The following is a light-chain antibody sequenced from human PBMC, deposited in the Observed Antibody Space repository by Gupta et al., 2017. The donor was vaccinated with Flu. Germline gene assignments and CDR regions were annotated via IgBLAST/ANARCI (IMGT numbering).Light chain of an antibody. CDR2: SAA. Sequence: DIQMPPSPSPLSASVGDSVTTTRRAPQGISNYLAWYQQKPGKVPKLLIYSAATMQSGVPSRFSGSGCATAFTLTISSRQPEDVAAYYCQKYNSTPQLTFGGGTKVEIK. CDR1: QGISNY. V-gene: IGKV1-27*01. CDR3: QKYNSTPQLT. J-gene: IGKJ4*01.